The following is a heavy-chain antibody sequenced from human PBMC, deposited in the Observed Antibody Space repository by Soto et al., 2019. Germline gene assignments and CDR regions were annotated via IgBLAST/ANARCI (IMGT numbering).Heavy chain of an antibody. V-gene: IGHV3-30*03. D-gene: IGHD2-21*01. Sequence: QVQLVESGGGVVQPGSSLRLSCEASGFTFSMYGMHWVRQAPGKGLEWVGVIYSDGSHQYYGDSVKGRFTISRDTSNKMVYLQMTSLRLDDSALYYCARDRRVIPDADMDYWGQGVLVTVSS. CDR3: ARDRRVIPDADMDY. CDR2: IYSDGSHQ. J-gene: IGHJ4*02. CDR1: GFTFSMYG.